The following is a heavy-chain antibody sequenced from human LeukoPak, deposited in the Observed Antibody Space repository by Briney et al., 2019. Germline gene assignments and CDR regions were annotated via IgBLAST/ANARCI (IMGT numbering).Heavy chain of an antibody. Sequence: ASVAVSCKASGYTFNSYGISWVRQAPGQGLEWMGWISAYNGNTNYAQKLQGRVTMTTDISTSTAYRELRSLRSDDTAVYYCARGLGEAQWDYGMDVWGQGTTVTVSS. D-gene: IGHD3-10*01. V-gene: IGHV1-18*01. CDR1: GYTFNSYG. J-gene: IGHJ6*02. CDR2: ISAYNGNT. CDR3: ARGLGEAQWDYGMDV.